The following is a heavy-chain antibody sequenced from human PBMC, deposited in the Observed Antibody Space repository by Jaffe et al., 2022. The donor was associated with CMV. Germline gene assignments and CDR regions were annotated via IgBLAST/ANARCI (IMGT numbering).Heavy chain of an antibody. CDR3: AKVKRFGLWDYYYYMDV. CDR2: ISGSGGST. V-gene: IGHV3-23*04. Sequence: EVQLVESGGGLVQPGGSLRLSCAASGFTFSSYAMSWVRQAPGKGLEWVSAISGSGGSTYYADSVKGRFTISRDNSKNTLYLQMNSLRAEDTAVYYCAKVKRFGLWDYYYYMDVWGKGTTVTVSS. CDR1: GFTFSSYA. J-gene: IGHJ6*03. D-gene: IGHD5-18*01.